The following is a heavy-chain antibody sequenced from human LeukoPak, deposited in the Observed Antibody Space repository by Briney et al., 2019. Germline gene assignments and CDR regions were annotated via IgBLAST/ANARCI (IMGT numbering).Heavy chain of an antibody. CDR1: GFTFNNYI. CDR2: ISFDERHK. J-gene: IGHJ6*03. CDR3: AKDTDQLFSMDV. D-gene: IGHD2-2*01. Sequence: GGSLRLSCEVSGFTFNNYIMHWVRQAPGKGLEWVALISFDERHKYYADSVRGRFSISRDNSNNSLYLQMNSLRAEDTAVYYCAKDTDQLFSMDVWGKGTTVTVSS. V-gene: IGHV3-30*04.